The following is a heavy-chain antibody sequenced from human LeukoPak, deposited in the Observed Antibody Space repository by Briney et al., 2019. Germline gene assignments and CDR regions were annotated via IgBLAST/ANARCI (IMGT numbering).Heavy chain of an antibody. CDR2: IIPIFGTA. V-gene: IGHV1-69*13. CDR1: GGTFSSYA. CDR3: ATAGSSGYNDAFDI. Sequence: SVKVSCKASGGTFSSYAISWVRQAPGQGLEWMGGIIPIFGTANYAQKFQGRVTITADESTSTAYMELSSLKASDTAMYYCATAGSSGYNDAFDIWGQGTMVTVSS. D-gene: IGHD3-22*01. J-gene: IGHJ3*02.